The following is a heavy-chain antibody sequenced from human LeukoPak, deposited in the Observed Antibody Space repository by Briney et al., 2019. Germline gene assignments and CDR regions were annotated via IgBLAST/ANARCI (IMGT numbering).Heavy chain of an antibody. D-gene: IGHD4-17*01. J-gene: IGHJ4*02. CDR1: GFTFSSYE. V-gene: IGHV3-48*03. CDR3: ARDDSYGDYPGFDY. Sequence: GGSLRLSCAASGFTFSSYEMNWVRQAPGKGLEWVSYISSSGRNIYYADSVKGRFTISRDNAKNSLYLQMNSLRAEDTAVYYCARDDSYGDYPGFDYWGQGTLVTVSS. CDR2: ISSSGRNI.